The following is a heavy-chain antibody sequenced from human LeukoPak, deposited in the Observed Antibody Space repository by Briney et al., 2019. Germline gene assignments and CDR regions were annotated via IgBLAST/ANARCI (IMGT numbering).Heavy chain of an antibody. J-gene: IGHJ5*02. V-gene: IGHV3-48*03. CDR3: AKPISGGLAVSADWFDP. CDR2: TSSSGSTI. Sequence: AGGSLGLSCAPSGFTFSRYEMNCVRQAPGKGLEWVSYTSSSGSTIYYADSVRGRFTISRDNSKDTLYLQLNSLRAEDTAIYFCAKPISGGLAVSADWFDPWGQGTLVIVSS. D-gene: IGHD6-19*01. CDR1: GFTFSRYE.